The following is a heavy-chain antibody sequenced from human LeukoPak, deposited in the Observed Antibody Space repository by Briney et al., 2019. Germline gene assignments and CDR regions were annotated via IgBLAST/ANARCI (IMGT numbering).Heavy chain of an antibody. D-gene: IGHD2-2*01. V-gene: IGHV3-43*02. CDR2: ISGDGGST. CDR1: GSTFDDYA. CDR3: AKDHIVVVPAANPTFDY. Sequence: PGGSLRLSCAASGSTFDDYAMHWVHQAPGKGLEWVSLISGDGGSTYYADSVKGRFTISRDNSKNSLYLQMNSLRTEDTALYYCAKDHIVVVPAANPTFDYWGQGTLVTVSS. J-gene: IGHJ4*02.